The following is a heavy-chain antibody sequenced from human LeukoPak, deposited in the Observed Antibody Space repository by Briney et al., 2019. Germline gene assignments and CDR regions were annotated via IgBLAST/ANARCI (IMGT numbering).Heavy chain of an antibody. V-gene: IGHV3-23*01. J-gene: IGHJ4*02. D-gene: IGHD4-23*01. CDR2: ISGSGGST. CDR1: GFTFSSYA. Sequence: QSGGSLRLSCAASGFTFSSYAMSWVRQAPGKGLEWVSAISGSGGSTYYADSVKGRFTISRDNSKNTLYLQMNSLRAEDTAVYYCAKDRGLYGGHFDYWGQGTLVTVSS. CDR3: AKDRGLYGGHFDY.